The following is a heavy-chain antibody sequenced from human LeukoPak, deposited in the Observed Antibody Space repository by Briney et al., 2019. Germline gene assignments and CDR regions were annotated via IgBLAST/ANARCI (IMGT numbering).Heavy chain of an antibody. CDR3: ASQRGWSGGWLDP. CDR2: IYSSGST. J-gene: IGHJ5*02. V-gene: IGHV4-59*08. D-gene: IGHD3-10*01. Sequence: SETLSLTCTVSGASMSTSYWSWIRQPPGKGLEWIGYIYSSGSTTYNPSLKSRVTISVDTSKNQFSLRLTSVTAADTAVYYCASQRGWSGGWLDPWGQGTLVTVSS. CDR1: GASMSTSY.